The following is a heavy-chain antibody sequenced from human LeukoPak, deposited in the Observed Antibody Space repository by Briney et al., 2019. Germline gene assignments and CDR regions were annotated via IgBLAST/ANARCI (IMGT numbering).Heavy chain of an antibody. J-gene: IGHJ4*02. CDR2: ISSSGGST. Sequence: GGSLRLSCAASGFTFSTYAMSWVRQAPGKGLEWVSSISSSGGSTYYADSVRGRFTISRDNSKDTLYLQMNSLRAEDTAVYYCAKNSVRSGYYYGYWGQGTLVTVSS. CDR1: GFTFSTYA. D-gene: IGHD3-22*01. V-gene: IGHV3-23*01. CDR3: AKNSVRSGYYYGY.